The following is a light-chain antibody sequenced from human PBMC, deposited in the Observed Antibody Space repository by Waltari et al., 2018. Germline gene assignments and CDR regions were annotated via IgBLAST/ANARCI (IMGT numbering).Light chain of an antibody. CDR1: SGHSSTI. CDR3: QTGGHGTWV. Sequence: QLVLTQSPSAPASLGAPLKLTCPPDSGHSSTIIAWHQQKPEKGPRFLMKVNSDGSHTKGDEIPDRFSGSSSGPERYLTISSVQSEDEADYYCQTGGHGTWVFGGGTKLTVL. J-gene: IGLJ3*02. CDR2: VNSDGSH. V-gene: IGLV4-69*01.